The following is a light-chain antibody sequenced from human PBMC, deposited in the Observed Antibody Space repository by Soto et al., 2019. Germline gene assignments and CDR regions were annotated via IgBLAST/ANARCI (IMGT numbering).Light chain of an antibody. J-gene: IGLJ1*01. Sequence: QSALTQPASVSGSPGQSITFSCTGTSSDVGSSKLVSLYQQHPGKAPKLLIYEVNKRPPGVSNRFSGSKSGNPPSPTISGLQAEDEADYYCCSYAGSSTHVFGSGTKVTVL. CDR3: CSYAGSSTHV. CDR1: SSDVGSSKL. V-gene: IGLV2-23*02. CDR2: EVN.